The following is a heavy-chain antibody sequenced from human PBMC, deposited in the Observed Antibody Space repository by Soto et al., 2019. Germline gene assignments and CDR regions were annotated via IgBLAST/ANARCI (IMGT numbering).Heavy chain of an antibody. D-gene: IGHD5-12*01. CDR3: ARVDDSSFDY. CDR1: MYTLTSYG. CDR2: ISAYSGNT. J-gene: IGHJ4*02. Sequence: QVQLVQSGAEVKKPGASVKVSCKASMYTLTSYGITWVRQAPGQGLEWMGWISAYSGNTNYAQKFXXRVTMTTDTSTSTAYMELRSLRSDDTAMYYCARVDDSSFDYWGQGTLVTVSS. V-gene: IGHV1-18*01.